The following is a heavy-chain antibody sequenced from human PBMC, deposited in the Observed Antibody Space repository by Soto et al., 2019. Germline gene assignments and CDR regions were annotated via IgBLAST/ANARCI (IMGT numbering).Heavy chain of an antibody. CDR3: AKDGPPPNWGSF. J-gene: IGHJ4*02. CDR2: ISDDGSNK. CDR1: GFTFSSYG. V-gene: IGHV3-30*18. D-gene: IGHD7-27*01. Sequence: QVQLVESGGGVVQPGRSLGLSCAASGFTFSSYGMHWVRQAPGKGLEWVTFISDDGSNKYYADSVKGRFTISRDNSKKTLYLQMNSLRAEDTAVYYCAKDGPPPNWGSFWGQGTLVTVSS.